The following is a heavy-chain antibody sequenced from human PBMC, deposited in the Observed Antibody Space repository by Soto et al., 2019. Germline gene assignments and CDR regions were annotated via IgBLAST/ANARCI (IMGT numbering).Heavy chain of an antibody. CDR3: ARDPSLGGVDY. CDR2: ISYDGSNK. V-gene: IGHV3-30-3*01. Sequence: GGSLRLSCAASGFTFSSYAMHWVRQAPGKGLEWVAVISYDGSNKYYADSVKGRFTISRDNSKNTLYLQMNSLRAEDTAVYYCARDPSLGGVDYWGQGTLVTVSS. CDR1: GFTFSSYA. J-gene: IGHJ4*02. D-gene: IGHD3-10*01.